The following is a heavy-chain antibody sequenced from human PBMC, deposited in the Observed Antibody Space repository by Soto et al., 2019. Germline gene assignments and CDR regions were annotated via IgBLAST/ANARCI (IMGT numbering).Heavy chain of an antibody. Sequence: PSETLSLTCTVSGGSISSGGYYWAWIRQPPGKGLEWIGYIYYGGTTRYNPSLESRVTVSLETSKSQFSLTLSSVTASDTAVYYCARLGFYYQSLDPWGHGTLVTVS. D-gene: IGHD2-2*01. CDR3: ARLGFYYQSLDP. V-gene: IGHV4-61*05. CDR2: IYYGGTT. CDR1: GGSISSGGYY. J-gene: IGHJ5*02.